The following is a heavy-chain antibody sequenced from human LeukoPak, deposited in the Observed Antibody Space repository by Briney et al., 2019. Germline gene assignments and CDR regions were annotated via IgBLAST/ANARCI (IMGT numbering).Heavy chain of an antibody. D-gene: IGHD3-10*01. CDR2: INHSGST. CDR1: GGSFSGYY. V-gene: IGHV4-34*01. J-gene: IGHJ4*02. Sequence: PSETLSLTCAVYGGSFSGYYWTWIRQPPGQGLEWIGEINHSGSTNYNPSLKSRVTISVDTSKNQFSLKLSSVTAADTAVYYCAREGRSMVRGVIRGGYSYGLVHWGQGTLVTVSS. CDR3: AREGRSMVRGVIRGGYSYGLVH.